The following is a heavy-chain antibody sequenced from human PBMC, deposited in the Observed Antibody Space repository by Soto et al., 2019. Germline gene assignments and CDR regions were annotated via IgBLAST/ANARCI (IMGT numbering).Heavy chain of an antibody. CDR3: ARGEYSSGWSYFDY. J-gene: IGHJ4*02. CDR2: IYHSGST. D-gene: IGHD6-19*01. CDR1: GGSISSSNW. V-gene: IGHV4-4*02. Sequence: QVQLQESGPGLVKPSGTLSLTCAVSGGSISSSNWWSWVRQPPGKGLEWIGEIYHSGSTNYNPSLKSRVTXXVXKXXNQFALKLSSVTAADTAVYYCARGEYSSGWSYFDYWGQGTLVTVSS.